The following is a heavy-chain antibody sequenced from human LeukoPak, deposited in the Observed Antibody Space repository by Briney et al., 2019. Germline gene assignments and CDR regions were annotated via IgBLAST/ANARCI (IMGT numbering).Heavy chain of an antibody. CDR3: AKDNMIQGRITIFGVVRGEFDY. Sequence: GSLRLSCAASGFTVSSNNMSWVRQAPGKGLEWVSAISGSGGSTYYADSVKGRFTISRDNSKNTLYLQMNSLRAEDTAVYYCAKDNMIQGRITIFGVVRGEFDYWGQGTLVTVSS. V-gene: IGHV3-23*01. CDR2: ISGSGGST. D-gene: IGHD3-3*01. CDR1: GFTVSSNN. J-gene: IGHJ4*02.